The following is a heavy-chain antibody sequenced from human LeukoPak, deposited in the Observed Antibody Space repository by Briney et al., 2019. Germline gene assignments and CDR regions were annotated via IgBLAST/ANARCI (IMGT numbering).Heavy chain of an antibody. CDR1: GFTFSSYS. CDR2: ISSSSSYI. V-gene: IGHV3-21*01. Sequence: GGSLRLSCAASGFTFSSYSMNWVRQAPGKGLEWVSSISSSSSYIYYADSVKGRFTISRDNAKNSLYLQMNSLRAEDTAVYYCARDSYSSGWPLDYWGQGTLVTVSS. CDR3: ARDSYSSGWPLDY. J-gene: IGHJ4*02. D-gene: IGHD6-19*01.